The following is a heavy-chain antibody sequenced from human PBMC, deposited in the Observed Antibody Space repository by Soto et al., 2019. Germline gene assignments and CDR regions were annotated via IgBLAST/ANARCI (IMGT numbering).Heavy chain of an antibody. CDR3: ARNWAAADTIRAPPDF. CDR2: ISWSSGSR. D-gene: IGHD6-13*01. V-gene: IGHV3-9*01. CDR1: GFTFDDFA. Sequence: GGSLRLSCAASGFTFDDFAMHWVWQPPGKGLEWVSGISWSSGSRVYADSVKGRFTISRDNAKNSLYLQMNSLRVEDTAFYSCARNWAAADTIRAPPDFWGQGTLVTVSS. J-gene: IGHJ4*02.